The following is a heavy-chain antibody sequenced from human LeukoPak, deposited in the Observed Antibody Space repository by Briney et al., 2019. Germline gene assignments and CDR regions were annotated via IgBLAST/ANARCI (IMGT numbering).Heavy chain of an antibody. J-gene: IGHJ6*03. CDR2: INPNSGGT. CDR3: ARVQAARPSYYYMDV. CDR1: GYTFTGYY. V-gene: IGHV1-2*02. Sequence: ASVKVSCKASGYTFTGYYMHWVRQAPGQGLEWVGWINPNSGGTNYAQKFQGRVTMTRDTSISTAYMELSRLRSDDTAVYYCARVQAARPSYYYMDVWGKGTTVTVSS. D-gene: IGHD6-6*01.